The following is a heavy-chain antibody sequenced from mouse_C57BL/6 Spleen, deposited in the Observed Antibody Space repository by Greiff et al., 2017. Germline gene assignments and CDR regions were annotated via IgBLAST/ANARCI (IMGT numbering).Heavy chain of an antibody. CDR1: GFTFSSYA. CDR3: ARATTVNPGAMDY. V-gene: IGHV5-4*03. D-gene: IGHD1-1*01. J-gene: IGHJ4*01. CDR2: ISDGGSYT. Sequence: EVKLVESGGGLVKPGGSLKFSCAASGFTFSSYAMSWVRQTPEKRLEWVETISDGGSYTNYPDNVKGRFTISRDNAKNNLYLQMSHLRSEDAAMYYCARATTVNPGAMDYWGQGTSVTVSS.